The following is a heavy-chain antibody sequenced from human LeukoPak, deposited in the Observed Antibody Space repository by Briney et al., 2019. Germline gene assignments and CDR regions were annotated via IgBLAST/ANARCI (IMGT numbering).Heavy chain of an antibody. D-gene: IGHD4-17*01. Sequence: ASVKVFCKASGYTFTSYYMHWVRQAPGQGLEWMGIINPSGGSTSYAQKFQGRVTMTRDMSTSTAYMELSRLRSDDTAVYYCARGGGGTVLYYYYYYMDVWGKGTTVTVSS. V-gene: IGHV1-46*01. CDR2: INPSGGST. J-gene: IGHJ6*03. CDR3: ARGGGGTVLYYYYYYMDV. CDR1: GYTFTSYY.